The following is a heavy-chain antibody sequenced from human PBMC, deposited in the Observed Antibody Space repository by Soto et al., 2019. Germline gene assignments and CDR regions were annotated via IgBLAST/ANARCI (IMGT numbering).Heavy chain of an antibody. CDR1: GYTFTSYG. J-gene: IGHJ4*02. D-gene: IGHD6-19*01. CDR2: ISAYNGNT. CDR3: ARTQYSSGPGYYFDY. V-gene: IGHV1-18*01. Sequence: QVQLVQSGAEVKKPGASVKVSCKASGYTFTSYGISWVRQAPGQGLEWMGWISAYNGNTNYAQKLQGRVTMTTDTATSTAYMELRSLRADDTAVDDCARTQYSSGPGYYFDYWGQGTLVTVSS.